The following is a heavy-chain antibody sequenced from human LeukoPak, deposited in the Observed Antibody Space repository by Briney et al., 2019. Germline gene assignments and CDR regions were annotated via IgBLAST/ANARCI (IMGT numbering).Heavy chain of an antibody. CDR1: GGSISTSNYY. J-gene: IGHJ6*03. D-gene: IGHD3-3*01. CDR3: ARGSTRGYYDFWSGFGYYYYYYMDV. V-gene: IGHV4-39*07. CDR2: IFYSGST. Sequence: SETLSLTCTVSGGSISTSNYYWGWIRQPPGKGLEWIGNIFYSGSTYYSPSLKSRVTISLDTSRNQFSLKLSSVTAEDTAVYYCARGSTRGYYDFWSGFGYYYYYYMDVWGKGTTVTVSS.